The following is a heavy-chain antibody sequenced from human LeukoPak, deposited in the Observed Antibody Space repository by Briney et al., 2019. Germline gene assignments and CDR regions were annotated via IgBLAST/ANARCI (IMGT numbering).Heavy chain of an antibody. Sequence: ASETLSLTCTVSGASINSESWTWIRQPPEKGLEWIGYVFYSGNTNYNPSPRGRATISIDTSNKQFSLKLNSVTAADTAVYYCAHVFGAHYYMDVWGKGTTVTVSS. CDR1: GASINSES. CDR3: AHVFGAHYYMDV. D-gene: IGHD3-10*01. CDR2: VFYSGNT. J-gene: IGHJ6*03. V-gene: IGHV4-59*08.